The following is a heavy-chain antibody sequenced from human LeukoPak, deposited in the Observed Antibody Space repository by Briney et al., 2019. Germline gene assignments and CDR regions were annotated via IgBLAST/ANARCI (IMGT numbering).Heavy chain of an antibody. Sequence: SETLSLTCTVSGGSISSGDYYWSWIRQPPGKGLEWIGYIYYSGSTYYNPSLKSRVTISVDTSKNQFSLKLSSVTAADTAVYYCATGAGTRNYYYGMDVWGQGTTVTVSS. CDR3: ATGAGTRNYYYGMDV. CDR2: IYYSGST. D-gene: IGHD6-13*01. CDR1: GGSISSGDYY. V-gene: IGHV4-30-4*01. J-gene: IGHJ6*02.